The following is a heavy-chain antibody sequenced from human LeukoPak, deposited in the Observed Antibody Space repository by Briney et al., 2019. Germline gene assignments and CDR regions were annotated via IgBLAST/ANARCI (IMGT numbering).Heavy chain of an antibody. V-gene: IGHV4-4*08. D-gene: IGHD3-10*01. CDR2: IYTTGGT. CDR1: GGSISSYY. Sequence: SETLSLTCNVSGGSISSYYWSWIRQPPGKGLEWIGYIYTTGGTNYSPSLKSRVTLSVDSSKNQFSLKLSSVTAADTAVYYCARATRDLNYYGSSQGFDPWGQGTLVTVSS. CDR3: ARATRDLNYYGSSQGFDP. J-gene: IGHJ5*02.